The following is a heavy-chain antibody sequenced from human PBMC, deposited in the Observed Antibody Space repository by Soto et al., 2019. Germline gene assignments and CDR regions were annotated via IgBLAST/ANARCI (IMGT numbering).Heavy chain of an antibody. Sequence: SETLSLTCIVSGESISSSSYYWGWIRQPPGKGLEWIGSIYHSGRTYYNPSFKSRVTISIDTSKNQFSLKLSSVTATDTAVYYCARIGSYHGPLDYWGQGTPVTVSS. CDR1: GESISSSSYY. V-gene: IGHV4-39*01. CDR2: IYHSGRT. D-gene: IGHD3-16*02. CDR3: ARIGSYHGPLDY. J-gene: IGHJ4*02.